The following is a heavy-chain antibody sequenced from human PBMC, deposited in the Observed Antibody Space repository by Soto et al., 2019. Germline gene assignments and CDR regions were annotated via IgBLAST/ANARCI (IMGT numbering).Heavy chain of an antibody. CDR1: GDSVSSNSAA. CDR3: AGVFTYYDILTGYYNVYYYGMDV. V-gene: IGHV6-1*01. Sequence: SQTLSLTCAISGDSVSSNSAAWNWIRQSPSRGLEWLGRTYYRSKWYNDYAVSVKSRITINPDTSKNQFSLQLNSVTPEDTAVYYCAGVFTYYDILTGYYNVYYYGMDVWGQGTTVTVSS. D-gene: IGHD3-9*01. CDR2: TYYRSKWYN. J-gene: IGHJ6*02.